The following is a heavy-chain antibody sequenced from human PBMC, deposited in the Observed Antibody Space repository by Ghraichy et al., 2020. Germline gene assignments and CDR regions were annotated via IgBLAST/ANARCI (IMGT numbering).Heavy chain of an antibody. CDR2: INHSGST. CDR1: GGSFSGYY. Sequence: SETLSLTCAVYGGSFSGYYWSWIRQPPGKGLEWIGEINHSGSTNYNPSLKSRVTISVDTSKNQFSLKLSSVTAADTAVYYCARGRMSPYSSKGRWFDPWGQGTLVTVSS. V-gene: IGHV4-34*01. D-gene: IGHD6-13*01. J-gene: IGHJ5*02. CDR3: ARGRMSPYSSKGRWFDP.